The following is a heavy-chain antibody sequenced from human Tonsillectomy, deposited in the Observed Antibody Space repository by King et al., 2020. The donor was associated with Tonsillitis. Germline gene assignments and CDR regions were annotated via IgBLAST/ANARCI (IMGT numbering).Heavy chain of an antibody. Sequence: VQLVESGGGLVQPGRSLRLSCAASGFIFDDYAMHWVRQAPGKGLEWVSGISWNSGSIGYADSVKGRFTISRDNAKNSLYLQMNSLRAEDTALYYCAKEGYSSSWYEELHYGMDVWGQGTTVTVSS. CDR1: GFIFDDYA. CDR3: AKEGYSSSWYEELHYGMDV. V-gene: IGHV3-9*01. D-gene: IGHD6-13*01. J-gene: IGHJ6*02. CDR2: ISWNSGSI.